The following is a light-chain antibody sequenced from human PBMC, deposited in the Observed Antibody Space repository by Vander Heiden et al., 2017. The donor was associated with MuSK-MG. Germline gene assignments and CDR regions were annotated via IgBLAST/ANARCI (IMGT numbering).Light chain of an antibody. J-gene: IGKJ4*01. CDR1: QSISSW. CDR3: QQDHSYSLT. Sequence: DIQMTQSPPTLSASVGDRVTITCRASQSISSWLAWYQQKPGKAPNLLIFKASSLETGVPSRFSGSGSGTEFTLTISSLQPDDFATYYCQQDHSYSLTFGGGTKVEIK. V-gene: IGKV1-5*03. CDR2: KAS.